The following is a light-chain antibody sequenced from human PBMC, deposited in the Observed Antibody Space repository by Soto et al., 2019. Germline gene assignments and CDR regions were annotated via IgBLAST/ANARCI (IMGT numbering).Light chain of an antibody. CDR2: AAS. CDR3: QHYFNWPYT. Sequence: AIRMTQSPSSFSASTGDRVTITCRASQGISSYLAWYQQKPGKAPKLLIYAASTLQSGVPSRFSGSGSGTDFTLTISCLQSEDFATYYCQHYFNWPYTFGQGTKLEIK. V-gene: IGKV1-8*01. CDR1: QGISSY. J-gene: IGKJ2*01.